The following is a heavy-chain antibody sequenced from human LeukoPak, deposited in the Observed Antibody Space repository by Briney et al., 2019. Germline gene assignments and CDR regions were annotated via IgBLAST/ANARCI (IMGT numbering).Heavy chain of an antibody. CDR2: IHSGDHT. V-gene: IGHV3-53*01. Sequence: PGGSLRLSGAASGFTVTTNYMSWVRQAPGKGLECVSLIHSGDHTYYADSVQGRFTISRDNSKNTLYLQMNSLSAEDTAIYYCARHGGPGWFDPWGQGTLVTVSS. CDR3: ARHGGPGWFDP. J-gene: IGHJ5*02. CDR1: GFTVTTNY. D-gene: IGHD2-15*01.